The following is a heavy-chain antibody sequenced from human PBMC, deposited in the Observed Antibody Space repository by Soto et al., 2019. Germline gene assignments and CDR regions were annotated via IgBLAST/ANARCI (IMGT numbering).Heavy chain of an antibody. CDR1: GDSTSSGDYY. CDR2: IYYSGNT. J-gene: IGHJ6*02. V-gene: IGHV4-30-4*01. CDR3: TRGLWEREGYGMDV. Sequence: SETLSLTCTVSGDSTSSGDYYWSWIRQPPGKGLEWIGCIYYSGNTYYNPSLKRRFSISVDTSKNQSSLKLSSVTAADTAVYYCTRGLWEREGYGMDVWGQGTTVT. D-gene: IGHD3-16*01.